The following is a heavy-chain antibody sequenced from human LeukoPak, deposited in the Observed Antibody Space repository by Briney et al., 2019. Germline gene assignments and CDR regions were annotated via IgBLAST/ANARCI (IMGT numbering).Heavy chain of an antibody. D-gene: IGHD1-26*01. CDR3: TRLSHVAGAPKVSWFDP. Sequence: SETLSLTRTVSAYSISNGFVWGWIRQPPGKGLEWIASIYHSGTTYYNPSLKSRVTMSVGTSKNQFSLRLSSVTAADTAVYYCTRLSHVAGAPKVSWFDPWGQGTLVTVSS. V-gene: IGHV4-38-2*02. CDR2: IYHSGTT. J-gene: IGHJ5*02. CDR1: AYSISNGFV.